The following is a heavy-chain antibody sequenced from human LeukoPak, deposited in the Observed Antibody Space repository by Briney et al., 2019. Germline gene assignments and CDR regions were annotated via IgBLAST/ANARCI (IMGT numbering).Heavy chain of an antibody. CDR1: GFTFSSYS. D-gene: IGHD3-9*01. CDR3: ARDLYYDILTGYFVPDAFDI. CDR2: ISSSSYI. V-gene: IGHV3-21*01. J-gene: IGHJ3*02. Sequence: NPGGSLRLSCAASGFTFSSYSMNWVRQAPGKGLEWVSSISSSSYIYYADSVKGRFTISRDNAKNSLYLQMNSLRAEDTAVYYCARDLYYDILTGYFVPDAFDIWGQGTMVTVSS.